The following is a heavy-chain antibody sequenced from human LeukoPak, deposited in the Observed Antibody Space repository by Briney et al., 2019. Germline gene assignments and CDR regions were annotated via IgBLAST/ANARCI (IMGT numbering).Heavy chain of an antibody. CDR3: ARGGCTNGVCYTDFDY. CDR2: INPNSGGT. D-gene: IGHD2-8*01. J-gene: IGHJ4*02. CDR1: GYTFTGYY. V-gene: IGHV1-2*02. Sequence: ASVKVSFKASGYTFTGYYMHWVRQAPGQGLEWMGWINPNSGGTNYAQKFQGRVTMTRDTSISTAYMELSRLRSDDTAVYYCARGGCTNGVCYTDFDYWGQGTLVTVSS.